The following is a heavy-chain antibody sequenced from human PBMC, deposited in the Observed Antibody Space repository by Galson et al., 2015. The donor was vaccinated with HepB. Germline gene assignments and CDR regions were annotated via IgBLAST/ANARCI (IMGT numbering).Heavy chain of an antibody. CDR3: ARVSQVGDYIFDN. J-gene: IGHJ4*02. Sequence: SLRLSCAASRFTFSDYYMSWIRQAPGKGLEWVSYISSSSSYTNYADSVKGRFTISRDNAKNSLNLQMNSLRAEDTAVYYCARVSQVGDYIFDNWGQGTLVTVSS. CDR1: RFTFSDYY. D-gene: IGHD3-16*01. CDR2: ISSSSSYT. V-gene: IGHV3-11*06.